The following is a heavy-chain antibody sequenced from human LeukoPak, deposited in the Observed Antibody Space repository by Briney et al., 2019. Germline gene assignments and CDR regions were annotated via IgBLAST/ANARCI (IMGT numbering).Heavy chain of an antibody. CDR1: GFTSSDYT. D-gene: IGHD2-2*01. J-gene: IGHJ4*02. Sequence: PGGSLRLSCAASGFTSSDYTMNWVRQAPEKGLEWVSGISVSDDSTYYADSVKGRFTMSRDNSNNMPYLQMNSLRAEDTAVYYCAKDRYCSSTNCPYDYWGQGTLVTVSS. CDR2: ISVSDDST. V-gene: IGHV3-23*01. CDR3: AKDRYCSSTNCPYDY.